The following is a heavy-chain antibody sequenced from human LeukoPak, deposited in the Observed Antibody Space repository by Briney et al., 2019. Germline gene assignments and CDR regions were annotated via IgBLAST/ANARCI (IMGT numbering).Heavy chain of an antibody. CDR2: IIPILGIA. CDR1: GGTFSSYA. Sequence: ASVKVSCKASGGTFSSYAISWVRQAPGQGLEWMGRIIPILGIANYAQKFQGRVTITADKSTSTAYMELSSLRSEDTAVYYCASPTMVYEEYYFDYWGQGTLVTVSS. J-gene: IGHJ4*02. D-gene: IGHD3-10*01. V-gene: IGHV1-69*04. CDR3: ASPTMVYEEYYFDY.